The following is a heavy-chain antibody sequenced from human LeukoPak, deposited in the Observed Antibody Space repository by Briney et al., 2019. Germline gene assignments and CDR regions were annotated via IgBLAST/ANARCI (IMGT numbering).Heavy chain of an antibody. CDR1: GGTFSSYA. Sequence: GASVKVSCKASGGTFSSYAISWVRQAPGQGLEWMGGIFPIFGTANYAQKFQGRVTITTDESTSTAYMELSSLRSEDTAVYYCAVASIPAAIDYYYYYMDVWGKGTTVTVSS. CDR2: IFPIFGTA. D-gene: IGHD2-2*02. V-gene: IGHV1-69*05. CDR3: AVASIPAAIDYYYYYMDV. J-gene: IGHJ6*03.